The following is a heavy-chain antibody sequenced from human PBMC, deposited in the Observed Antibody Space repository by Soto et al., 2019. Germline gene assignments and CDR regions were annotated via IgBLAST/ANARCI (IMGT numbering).Heavy chain of an antibody. J-gene: IGHJ4*02. CDR1: GFTFSSYG. V-gene: IGHV3-30*18. Sequence: PGGSLRLSCAASGFTFSSYGMHWARQAPGKRLEWVALISYDGRNKYYADSVKGRFTMSRDNSKNTLYLQMNSLRAEDTAVYYCAKGQHVDSTSDYRYFDYWGQGTLVTVAS. CDR3: AKGQHVDSTSDYRYFDY. CDR2: ISYDGRNK. D-gene: IGHD6-6*01.